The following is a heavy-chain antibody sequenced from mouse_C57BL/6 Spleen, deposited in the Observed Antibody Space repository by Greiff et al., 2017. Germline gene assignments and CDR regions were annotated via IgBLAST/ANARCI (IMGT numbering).Heavy chain of an antibody. CDR2: IRNKANNHAT. CDR1: GFTFSDAW. D-gene: IGHD1-1*01. V-gene: IGHV6-6*01. CDR3: TRRRGYYYGSSYVWYFDV. Sequence: EVKLVESGGGLVQPGGSMKLSCAASGFTFSDAWMDWVRQSPEKGLEWVADIRNKANNHATYYAESVKGRFTISRDDSKSSVYLQMNSLRAEDTGIYYCTRRRGYYYGSSYVWYFDVWGTGTTVTVSS. J-gene: IGHJ1*03.